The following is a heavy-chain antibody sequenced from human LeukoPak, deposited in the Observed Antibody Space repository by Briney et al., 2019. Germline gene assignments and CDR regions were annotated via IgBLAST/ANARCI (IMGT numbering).Heavy chain of an antibody. CDR3: ARPAGDYGDN. CDR1: GYSFPNYW. J-gene: IGHJ4*02. Sequence: GESLKISCKGSGYSFPNYWIGWVRQMPGKGLEWMGIIYPGDSDTRYSPSFEGQVTISADKSISTAYLQWSSLKASDTAIYYCARPAGDYGDNWGQGTLVTVSS. V-gene: IGHV5-51*01. CDR2: IYPGDSDT.